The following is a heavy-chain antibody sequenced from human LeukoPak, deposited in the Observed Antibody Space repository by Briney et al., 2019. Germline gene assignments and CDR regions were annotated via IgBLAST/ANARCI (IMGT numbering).Heavy chain of an antibody. CDR3: AREPRINLYENYMDV. CDR2: ISGYNDNT. V-gene: IGHV1-18*01. D-gene: IGHD3-10*01. CDR1: GYTFTTYG. J-gene: IGHJ6*03. Sequence: GASVKVSCKASGYTFTTYGIGWVRQAPGQGLEWMGWISGYNDNTNYAQKFQGRVTMTTDTSTSTAYMELRSLRSDDTAVYYCAREPRINLYENYMDVWGKGTTVTISS.